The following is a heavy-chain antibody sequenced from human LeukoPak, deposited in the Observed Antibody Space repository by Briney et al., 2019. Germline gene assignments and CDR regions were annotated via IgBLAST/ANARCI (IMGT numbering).Heavy chain of an antibody. CDR1: GYTFTGYY. J-gene: IGHJ4*02. CDR2: INPSGGST. D-gene: IGHD6-13*01. V-gene: IGHV1-46*01. Sequence: ASVKVSCKASGYTFTGYYMHWVRQAPGQGLGWMGIINPSGGSTSYAQKFQGRVTMTRDTSTSTVYMELSSLRSEDTAVYYCARVYGSSWLSKEFDYWGQGTLVTVSS. CDR3: ARVYGSSWLSKEFDY.